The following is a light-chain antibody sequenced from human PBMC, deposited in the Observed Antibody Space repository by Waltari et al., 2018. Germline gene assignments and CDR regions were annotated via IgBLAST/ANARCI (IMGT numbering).Light chain of an antibody. CDR2: GTS. J-gene: IGKJ4*01. V-gene: IGKV3-15*01. CDR3: QQYNNWPPT. Sequence: EIVLTQSPDTLTVSPGERATLSCRASQSVSSNLAWYQQKPGQAPRFLIHGTSTRATGIPARFSGSGSATEFTLTISSLQSEDFAVYYCQQYNNWPPTFGGGTKVEIK. CDR1: QSVSSN.